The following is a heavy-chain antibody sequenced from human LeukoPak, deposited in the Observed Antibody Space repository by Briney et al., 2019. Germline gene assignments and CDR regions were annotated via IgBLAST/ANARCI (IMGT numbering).Heavy chain of an antibody. CDR1: GGSISSSSYY. CDR2: IYYSGST. CDR3: ARRPSFNWNVPSFDY. J-gene: IGHJ4*02. D-gene: IGHD1-1*01. Sequence: KSSETLSLTCTVSGGSISSSSYYWGWIRQPPGKGLEWIGSIYYSGSTYYNPSLKSRVTISVDTSKNQFSLKLSSVTAADTAVYYCARRPSFNWNVPSFDYWGQGTLVTVSS. V-gene: IGHV4-39*01.